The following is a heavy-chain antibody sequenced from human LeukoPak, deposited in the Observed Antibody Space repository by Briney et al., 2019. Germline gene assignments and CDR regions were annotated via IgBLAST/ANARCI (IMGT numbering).Heavy chain of an antibody. J-gene: IGHJ4*02. CDR1: GFTFSSYS. CDR3: AGDIVVTGAQGSH. D-gene: IGHD2-15*01. CDR2: ISSSSYI. V-gene: IGHV3-21*01. Sequence: GGSLRLSCAASGFTFSSYSMNWVRQAPGKGLEWVSSISSSSYIYYADSVKGRFTISRDNAKNSLYLQMNSLRAEDTAVYYCAGDIVVTGAQGSHGGQGPLVTVSS.